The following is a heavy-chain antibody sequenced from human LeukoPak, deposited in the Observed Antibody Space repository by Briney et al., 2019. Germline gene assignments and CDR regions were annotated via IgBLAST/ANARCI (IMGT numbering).Heavy chain of an antibody. CDR2: IIPIFTKV. J-gene: IGHJ4*02. Sequence: SVKLSCKASGCTFSSYAISWVRQAPGQGLEWMGNIIPIFTKVNYAHKFHGRVTITADNSRSTAYLELTSLSPDDTALYYCASLSGSVGAPFYYWGQGTLVTVSS. CDR1: GCTFSSYA. D-gene: IGHD1-26*01. V-gene: IGHV1-69*04. CDR3: ASLSGSVGAPFYY.